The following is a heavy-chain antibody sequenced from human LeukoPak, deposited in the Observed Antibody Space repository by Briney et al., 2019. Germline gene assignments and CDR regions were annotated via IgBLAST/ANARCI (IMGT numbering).Heavy chain of an antibody. CDR3: ARVVTGRLDY. CDR1: GGSISSYY. CDR2: IYYSGST. V-gene: IGHV4-59*01. Sequence: TSETLSLTCTVSGGSISSYYWSWIRQPPGKGLECIGDIYYSGSTNYNPSLKSRVTISVDTSKNQFSLKLSSVTAADTAVYYCARVVTGRLDYWGQGTLVTVSS. D-gene: IGHD7-27*01. J-gene: IGHJ4*02.